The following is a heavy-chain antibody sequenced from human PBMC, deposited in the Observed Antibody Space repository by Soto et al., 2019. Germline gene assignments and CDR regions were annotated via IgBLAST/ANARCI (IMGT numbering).Heavy chain of an antibody. V-gene: IGHV1-8*01. J-gene: IGHJ6*02. Sequence: QVQLVQSGAEVKKPGASVKVSCKASGYTFTSYDINWVRQATGQGLEWMGWMNPNSGNTGYAQKVQGRVTMTRNTSISTAYRELSSLRSEDTAVYYCARAREYYYGMDVWGQGTTVTVSS. CDR3: ARAREYYYGMDV. CDR1: GYTFTSYD. CDR2: MNPNSGNT.